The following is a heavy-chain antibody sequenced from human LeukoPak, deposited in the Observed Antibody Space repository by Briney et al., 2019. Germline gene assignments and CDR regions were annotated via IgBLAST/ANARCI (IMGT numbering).Heavy chain of an antibody. Sequence: GGSLRLSCAASGFPFSSYGMHWVRQAPGKGLGLVSVISYDGSNKYYADSVKGRFTISRDDSKNTLYLQINSLRAEDTAVYYWARTGGALYHYEFWDGTNYYMDVWGKGNTVTVSS. CDR3: ARTGGALYHYEFWDGTNYYMDV. D-gene: IGHD3-3*01. CDR1: GFPFSSYG. CDR2: ISYDGSNK. V-gene: IGHV3-30*03. J-gene: IGHJ6*03.